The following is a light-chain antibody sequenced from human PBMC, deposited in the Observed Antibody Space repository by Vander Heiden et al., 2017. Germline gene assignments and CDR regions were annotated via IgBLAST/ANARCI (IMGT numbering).Light chain of an antibody. Sequence: EIVMTQSPATLSVSPGERATLSCRASQGVSTNLAWYQQKPGQAPRLLIYGSFTRATGVPARFSGRGSGTEFTLTISSLQSEDFAVYYCQHYNHGPPTYTFGQGAKLEIK. J-gene: IGKJ2*01. CDR3: QHYNHGPPTYT. CDR1: QGVSTN. V-gene: IGKV3-15*01. CDR2: GSF.